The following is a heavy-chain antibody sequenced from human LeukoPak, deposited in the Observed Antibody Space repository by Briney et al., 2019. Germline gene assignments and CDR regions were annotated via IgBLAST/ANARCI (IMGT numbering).Heavy chain of an antibody. CDR1: GFTFSSYS. V-gene: IGHV3-21*01. D-gene: IGHD3-10*01. Sequence: GGFLRLSCAASGFTFSSYSMNWVRQAPGKGLEWVSSISSSSSYIYYADSVKGRFTISRDNAKNSLYLQMNSLRAEDTAVYYCARVPPLLWFGELSYYCYYMDVWGKGTTVTVSS. CDR2: ISSSSSYI. CDR3: ARVPPLLWFGELSYYCYYMDV. J-gene: IGHJ6*03.